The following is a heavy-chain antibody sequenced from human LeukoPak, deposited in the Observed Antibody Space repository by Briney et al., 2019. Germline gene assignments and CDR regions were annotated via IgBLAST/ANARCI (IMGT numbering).Heavy chain of an antibody. CDR1: GFTFSSYG. V-gene: IGHV3-33*06. CDR2: IWYDGSNK. D-gene: IGHD2-15*01. CDR3: AKDCSGGSCFDY. Sequence: PGGSLRLSCAASGFTFSSYGMHWVRQAPGKGLEWVAVIWYDGSNKYYADSVKGRFTISRDNSKNTLYLQMNSLRAKDTAVYYCAKDCSGGSCFDYWGQGTLVTVSS. J-gene: IGHJ4*02.